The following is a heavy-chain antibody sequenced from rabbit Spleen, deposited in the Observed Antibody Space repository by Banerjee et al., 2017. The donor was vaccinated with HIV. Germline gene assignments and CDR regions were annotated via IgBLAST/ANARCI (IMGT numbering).Heavy chain of an antibody. CDR1: GFSFGDRDV. D-gene: IGHD1-1*01. CDR2: IYTSSGST. J-gene: IGHJ6*01. Sequence: QEQLVESGGGLVQPEGSLTLTCKASGFSFGDRDVMCWVRQAPGKGLEWIACIYTSSGSTYYASWAKGRFTISKTSSTTVTLQMTSLTAADTATYFCARDTSSSFSSYGMDLWGQGTLVTVS. V-gene: IGHV1S45*01. CDR3: ARDTSSSFSSYGMDL.